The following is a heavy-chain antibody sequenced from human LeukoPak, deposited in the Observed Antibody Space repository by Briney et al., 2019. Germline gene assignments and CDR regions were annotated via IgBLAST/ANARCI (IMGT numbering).Heavy chain of an antibody. CDR3: ARRPYGSGSRRWFDP. J-gene: IGHJ5*02. Sequence: ASVKVTCKASGYTFTSYDINWVRQATGQGLEWMGWMNPNSGNTGYAQKFQGRVTMTRNTSISTAYMELSSLRSEDTAVYYCARRPYGSGSRRWFDPWGQGTLVTVSS. D-gene: IGHD3-10*01. CDR2: MNPNSGNT. V-gene: IGHV1-8*01. CDR1: GYTFTSYD.